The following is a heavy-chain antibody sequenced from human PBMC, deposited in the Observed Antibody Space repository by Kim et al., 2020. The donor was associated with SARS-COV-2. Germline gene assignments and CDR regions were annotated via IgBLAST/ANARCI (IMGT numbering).Heavy chain of an antibody. Sequence: GGSLRLSCAASGFTFSTYNIHWVRQAPGKGLEWLSYTSSSGTTIYYADSVKGRFTISRDNAKNSLYVQMSSLRDDDTAVYYCARELEGTGSYSFWGQGTL. V-gene: IGHV3-48*02. CDR1: GFTFSTYN. CDR2: TSSSGTTI. J-gene: IGHJ4*02. D-gene: IGHD1-26*01. CDR3: ARELEGTGSYSF.